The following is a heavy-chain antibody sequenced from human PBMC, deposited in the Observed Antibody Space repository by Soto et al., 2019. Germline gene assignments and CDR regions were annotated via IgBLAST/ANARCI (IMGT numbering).Heavy chain of an antibody. D-gene: IGHD2-15*01. J-gene: IGHJ4*02. CDR3: ARDQGYCSGGSCYINY. CDR1: GGTFSSYT. Sequence: QVQLVQSGAEVKKPGSSVKVSCKASGGTFSSYTISWVRQAPGQGLEWMGRIIPILGIANYAQKFQGRVTITADKSTSTAYMELSSLRSEDTAVYYCARDQGYCSGGSCYINYWGQGTLVTVSS. V-gene: IGHV1-69*08. CDR2: IIPILGIA.